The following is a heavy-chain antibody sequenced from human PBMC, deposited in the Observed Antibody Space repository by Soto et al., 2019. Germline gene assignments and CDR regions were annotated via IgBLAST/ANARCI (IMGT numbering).Heavy chain of an antibody. CDR2: ISPEGSEK. Sequence: EVQLVESGGGLVQPGGSLRLSCAVSGFIFRDYWMTWVRQAPGKGLEWVATISPEGSEKCYVDSLKGRFTISRDNAKNSLYLQMISLRAEDTALYYCARARIDYWGRGTLITVSS. V-gene: IGHV3-7*03. CDR3: ARARIDY. CDR1: GFIFRDYW. J-gene: IGHJ4*02.